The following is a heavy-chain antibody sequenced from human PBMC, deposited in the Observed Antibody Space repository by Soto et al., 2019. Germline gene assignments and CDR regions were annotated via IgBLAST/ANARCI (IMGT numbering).Heavy chain of an antibody. CDR3: AADEPSRYYGMDV. V-gene: IGHV1-58*01. CDR2: IVVGSGNT. Sequence: SVKVSCKASGFTFTSSAVQWVRQARGQRLEWIGWIVVGSGNTNYAQKFQERVTITRDMSTSTAYMELSSLRSEDTAVYYCAADEPSRYYGMDVWGQGTTVTVSS. D-gene: IGHD2-2*01. CDR1: GFTFTSSA. J-gene: IGHJ6*02.